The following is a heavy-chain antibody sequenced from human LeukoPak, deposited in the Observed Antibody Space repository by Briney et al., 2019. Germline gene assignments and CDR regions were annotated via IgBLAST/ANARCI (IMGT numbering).Heavy chain of an antibody. CDR3: ARVPDYDFWSGYARFDY. J-gene: IGHJ4*02. D-gene: IGHD3-3*01. V-gene: IGHV3-21*01. CDR2: ISSCRSYI. Sequence: GGSLRLSCAASGFTFSSYSMNWVRQAPGKGLGWVSSISSCRSYIYYADPVKGRFTISRDNAKNSLYLQMNSLRAEDTAVYYCARVPDYDFWSGYARFDYWGQGTLVTVSS. CDR1: GFTFSSYS.